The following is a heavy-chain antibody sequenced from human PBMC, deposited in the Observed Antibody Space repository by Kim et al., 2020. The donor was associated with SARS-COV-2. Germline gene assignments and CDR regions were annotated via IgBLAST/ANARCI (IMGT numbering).Heavy chain of an antibody. CDR2: SSSSYI. V-gene: IGHV3-21*01. Sequence: SSSSYIYYADSVKGRFTISRDNAKNSLYLQMNSLRAEDTAVYYCARDPLDWGQGTLVTVSS. J-gene: IGHJ4*02. CDR3: ARDPLD.